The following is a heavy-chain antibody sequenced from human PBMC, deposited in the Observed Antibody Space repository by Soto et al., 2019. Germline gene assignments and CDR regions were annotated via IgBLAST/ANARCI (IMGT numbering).Heavy chain of an antibody. J-gene: IGHJ6*02. CDR2: IHYSGVT. D-gene: IGHD1-26*01. Sequence: SEPLSLTYSPSGGSIRTHYWSRIRRLPAGGLECISYIHYSGVTKHRPSFRGRVSISIDRSKNEFSLKVSSVTAADTAVYYCARDRAEGTSSTPAGGMDVWGLGPTVT. V-gene: IGHV4-59*11. CDR3: ARDRAEGTSSTPAGGMDV. CDR1: GGSIRTHY.